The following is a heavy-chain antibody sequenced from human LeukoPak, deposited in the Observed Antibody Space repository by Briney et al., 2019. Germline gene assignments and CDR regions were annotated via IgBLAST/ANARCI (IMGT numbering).Heavy chain of an antibody. D-gene: IGHD3-22*01. Sequence: SETLSLTCTVSGGSISSYYWGWIRQPPGKGLEWIGSIYHSGSTYYNPSLKSRVTISVDTSKNQFSLKLSSVTAADTAVYYCARDKGSYYYDRNWFDPWGQGTLVTVSS. CDR3: ARDKGSYYYDRNWFDP. V-gene: IGHV4-38-2*02. CDR1: GGSISSYY. CDR2: IYHSGST. J-gene: IGHJ5*02.